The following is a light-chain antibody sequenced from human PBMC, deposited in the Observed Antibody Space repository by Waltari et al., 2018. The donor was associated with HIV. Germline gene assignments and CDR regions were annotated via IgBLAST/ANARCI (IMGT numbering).Light chain of an antibody. CDR3: QQYYATSVT. CDR2: WAS. V-gene: IGKV4-1*01. Sequence: DMVMTQSPDFLSVSLGERATINCKSSQSLFYSSKNKNFLAWYQVKPQQAPKLLIFWASTRHFGVPGRFRGSGPGADFTLTIDSLQREDVAVYYCQQYYATSVTFGGGT. CDR1: QSLFYSSKNKNF. J-gene: IGKJ4*01.